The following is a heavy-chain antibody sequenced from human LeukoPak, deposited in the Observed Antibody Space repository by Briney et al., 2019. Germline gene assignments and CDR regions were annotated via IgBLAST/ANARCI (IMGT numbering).Heavy chain of an antibody. Sequence: GGSLRLSCAASGFTCSSYWMSWVRQAPGKGLEGVANIKQDGSEKYYVDSVKGRFTISRDNAKNSLYLQMNSLRAEDTAVYYCARDLYSSSWPYYYYYYMDVWGKGTTVTVSS. CDR1: GFTCSSYW. J-gene: IGHJ6*03. D-gene: IGHD6-13*01. CDR2: IKQDGSEK. CDR3: ARDLYSSSWPYYYYYYMDV. V-gene: IGHV3-7*01.